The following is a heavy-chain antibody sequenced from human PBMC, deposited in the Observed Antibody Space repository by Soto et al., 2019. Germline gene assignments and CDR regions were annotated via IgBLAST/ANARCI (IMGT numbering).Heavy chain of an antibody. CDR2: ISGSGGST. J-gene: IGHJ4*02. D-gene: IGHD3-3*01. Sequence: EVQLLDSGGGLVQPGGSLRLSCAASGFTFSSYAMNWVRQAPGKGLDWVSAISGSGGSTYYADSVKGRFTISRDNSKNSLYLQMSSLRAEDTAVYYGAKGPLGSGSAFDSWGQGTRVTVS. V-gene: IGHV3-23*01. CDR1: GFTFSSYA. CDR3: AKGPLGSGSAFDS.